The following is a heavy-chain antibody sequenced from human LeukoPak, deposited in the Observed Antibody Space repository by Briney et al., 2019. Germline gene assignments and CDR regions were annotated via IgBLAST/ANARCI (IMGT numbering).Heavy chain of an antibody. CDR1: GASISNPDYY. D-gene: IGHD5-18*01. J-gene: IGHJ4*02. Sequence: PSETLSLTCTVSGASISNPDYYWGWIRQPPGKGLEWIGSVDYSGGTYYNPSLNGRVTIAVDTSSDQVSLNLNSVTAADTAVYYCARRSNKGPYSYITNDYWRQGTLVTVSS. CDR2: VDYSGGT. V-gene: IGHV4-39*01. CDR3: ARRSNKGPYSYITNDY.